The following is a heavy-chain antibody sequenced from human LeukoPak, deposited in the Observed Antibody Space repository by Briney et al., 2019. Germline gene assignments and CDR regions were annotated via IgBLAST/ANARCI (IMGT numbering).Heavy chain of an antibody. CDR2: IWYDGSNK. J-gene: IGHJ4*02. V-gene: IGHV3-33*01. CDR1: GFTFNELG. CDR3: ARDRPTGSYYSIDY. Sequence: GRSLRLSCAASGFTFNELGVHWVRQAPGQGLEWVALIWYDGSNKYYADSVKGRFTISRDNSKNTVYLRMNSLRVEDTAIYYCARDRPTGSYYSIDYWGQGTLATVSS. D-gene: IGHD1-26*01.